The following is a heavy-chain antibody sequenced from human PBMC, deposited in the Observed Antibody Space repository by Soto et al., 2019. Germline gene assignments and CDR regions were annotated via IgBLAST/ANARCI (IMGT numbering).Heavy chain of an antibody. V-gene: IGHV3-23*01. CDR1: GFTFSSYA. CDR2: ISGSGGST. J-gene: IGHJ4*02. CDR3: AKDSSLYYYDSSGYYPLDFVDY. Sequence: WWSLRLSCSASGFTFSSYAMSWLRQAPGKGLEWVSAISGSGGSTYYADSVKGRFTISRDNSKNTLYLQMNSLRAEDTAVYYCAKDSSLYYYDSSGYYPLDFVDYWGQGTLVTVSS. D-gene: IGHD3-22*01.